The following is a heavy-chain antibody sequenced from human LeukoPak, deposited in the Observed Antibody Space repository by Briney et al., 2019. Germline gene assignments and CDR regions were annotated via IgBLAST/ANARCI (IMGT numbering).Heavy chain of an antibody. CDR1: GYTFTSYY. V-gene: IGHV1-46*01. CDR2: IYPGGGST. D-gene: IGHD1-7*01. Sequence: ASVKVSCKTSGYTFTSYYIHWVRQAPGQGLEWMGIIYPGGGSTNYAQKFQGRVTMTRDMSTSTVYMELSSLRSEDTAVYYCARLITGTTYYFDYWGQGTLVTVSS. CDR3: ARLITGTTYYFDY. J-gene: IGHJ4*02.